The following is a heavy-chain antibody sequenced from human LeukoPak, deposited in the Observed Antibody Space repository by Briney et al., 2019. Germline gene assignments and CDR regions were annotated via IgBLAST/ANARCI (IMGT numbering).Heavy chain of an antibody. CDR3: ARRTYYDFWSGYVDYYYYYMDV. J-gene: IGHJ6*03. D-gene: IGHD3-3*01. Sequence: EASVKVSCEASGYTFTSYGISWVRQAPGQGLEWMGWISAYNGNTNYAQKLQGRVTMTTDTSTSTAYMELRSLRSDDTAVYYCARRTYYDFWSGYVDYYYYYMDVWGKGTTVTVSS. CDR1: GYTFTSYG. V-gene: IGHV1-18*01. CDR2: ISAYNGNT.